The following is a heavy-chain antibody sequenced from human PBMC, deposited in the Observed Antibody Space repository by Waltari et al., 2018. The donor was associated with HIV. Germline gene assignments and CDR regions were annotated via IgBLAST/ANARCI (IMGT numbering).Heavy chain of an antibody. CDR1: GPSISIDIHY. Sequence: QVQLQESGPGVVKPSETLSLTCTVSGPSISIDIHYWFWVRQPPGKGLEWIGNIFHSGNTYYNPSLKSRVTISVETSKKQFSLKLASVTAADTAVYYCARRGGATVTSFYYYGLDVWGRGTTVTVSS. D-gene: IGHD4-17*01. CDR2: IFHSGNT. V-gene: IGHV4-39*01. J-gene: IGHJ6*02. CDR3: ARRGGATVTSFYYYGLDV.